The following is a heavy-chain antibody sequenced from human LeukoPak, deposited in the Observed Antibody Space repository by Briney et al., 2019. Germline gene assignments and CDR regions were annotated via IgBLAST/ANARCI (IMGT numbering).Heavy chain of an antibody. Sequence: GGSLRLSCAVSGFTFDNFTIHWVRQAPGKGLEWVSLITWDGGSTFYVDSVKGRFTIPRDNSKDSLYLQMDSLSTEDTGLYYCAKETSGYMDVWGKGTTVTVSS. CDR3: AKETSGYMDV. CDR2: ITWDGGST. V-gene: IGHV3-43*01. J-gene: IGHJ6*03. CDR1: GFTFDNFT.